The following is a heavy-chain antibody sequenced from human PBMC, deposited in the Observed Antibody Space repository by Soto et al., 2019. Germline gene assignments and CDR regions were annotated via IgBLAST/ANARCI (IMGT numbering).Heavy chain of an antibody. CDR3: AKVCIAGGYNWFDP. CDR1: GFTFSSYA. CDR2: ISESGGNT. D-gene: IGHD6-13*01. J-gene: IGHJ5*02. V-gene: IGHV3-23*01. Sequence: EVQLLESGGGLVQPGGSLRLSCAASGFTFSSYAMSWVRQAPGKGLEWVSGISESGGNTYYADSVKGRFTISRDNCENTLYLQMNSLRAEDTAVYYCAKVCIAGGYNWFDPWGQGTLVTVSS.